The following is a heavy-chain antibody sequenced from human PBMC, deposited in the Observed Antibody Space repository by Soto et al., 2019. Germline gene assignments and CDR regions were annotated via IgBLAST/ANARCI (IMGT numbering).Heavy chain of an antibody. Sequence: GASVKVSCKASGYTFTDYPIHWVRQAAGHRLEWMGWINPDNGNTKYSQTFQGRVTISRDTSASTAHMDLSSLTSEDTAVYYCVKRASDSIGYFPLGYWGQGTLVTVSS. D-gene: IGHD3-22*01. CDR1: GYTFTDYP. J-gene: IGHJ4*02. V-gene: IGHV1-3*01. CDR2: INPDNGNT. CDR3: VKRASDSIGYFPLGY.